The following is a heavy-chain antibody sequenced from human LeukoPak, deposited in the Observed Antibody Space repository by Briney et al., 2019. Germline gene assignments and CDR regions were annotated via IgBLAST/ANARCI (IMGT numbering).Heavy chain of an antibody. CDR1: GFTFSSYS. J-gene: IGHJ5*02. Sequence: PGGSLRLSCAASGFTFSSYSMNWVRQAPGKGLEWVSCISSSSSYIYYADSVKGRFTISRDNAKNSLFLQMNSLRAEDTAVYYCARERVEGITGTASWFDPWGQGTLVTVSS. D-gene: IGHD1-7*01. CDR2: ISSSSSYI. CDR3: ARERVEGITGTASWFDP. V-gene: IGHV3-21*06.